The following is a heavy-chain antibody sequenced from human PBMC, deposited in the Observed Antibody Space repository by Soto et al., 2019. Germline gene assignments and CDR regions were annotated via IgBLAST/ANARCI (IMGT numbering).Heavy chain of an antibody. J-gene: IGHJ5*02. Sequence: GASVKVSCKASGYTFTGYYMHWVRQAPGQGLEWMGWINPNSGGTNYAQKFQGRVTMTRDTSISTAYMELSRLRSDDTAVYYCAIVHFWIGYYYNSSDPSCQATLLSVST. CDR2: INPNSGGT. CDR1: GYTFTGYY. D-gene: IGHD3-3*02. CDR3: AIVHFWIGYYYNSSDP. V-gene: IGHV1-2*02.